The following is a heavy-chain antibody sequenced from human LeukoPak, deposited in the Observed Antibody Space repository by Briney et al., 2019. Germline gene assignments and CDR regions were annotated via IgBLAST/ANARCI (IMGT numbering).Heavy chain of an antibody. D-gene: IGHD6-19*01. Sequence: GGSLTLSCAPSRFSFSDNYMSWIRQAPGKGLEWVSYISNSGSYTNYPDSVKGRFTISRDNAKNSLHLQMNSLRDEDTAMYYCARTRGAGPGGHFDCWGQGVLVSVGS. CDR3: ARTRGAGPGGHFDC. CDR2: ISNSGSYT. CDR1: RFSFSDNY. J-gene: IGHJ4*02. V-gene: IGHV3-11*03.